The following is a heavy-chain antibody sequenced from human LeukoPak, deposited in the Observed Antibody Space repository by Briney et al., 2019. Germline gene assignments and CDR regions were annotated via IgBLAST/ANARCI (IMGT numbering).Heavy chain of an antibody. J-gene: IGHJ5*02. D-gene: IGHD6-19*01. CDR1: GGSFSGYY. CDR3: ARRTPQPRPKLVALVAGTRGNWFDP. V-gene: IGHV4-34*01. Sequence: MSSETLSLTCAVYGGSFSGYYWSWIRQPPGKGLEWIGEINHTGSTNYNTSLKSRVTLSVDTSKNQFSLKLSSVTAADTAVYYCARRTPQPRPKLVALVAGTRGNWFDPWGQGTLVTVSS. CDR2: INHTGST.